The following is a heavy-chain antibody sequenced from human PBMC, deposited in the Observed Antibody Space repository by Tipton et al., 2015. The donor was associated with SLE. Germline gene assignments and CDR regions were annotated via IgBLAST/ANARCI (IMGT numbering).Heavy chain of an antibody. D-gene: IGHD2-2*01. CDR1: GGSFSGYY. CDR2: INHSGST. J-gene: IGHJ6*02. Sequence: TLSLTCAVHGGSFSGYYWSWIRQPPGKGLEWIGEINHSGSTNYNPSLKSRVTISVDTSKNQFSLKLSSVTAADTAVYYCARDDRVVVVPAAMGFLYGMDVLGQGTTVTVSS. V-gene: IGHV4-34*01. CDR3: ARDDRVVVVPAAMGFLYGMDV.